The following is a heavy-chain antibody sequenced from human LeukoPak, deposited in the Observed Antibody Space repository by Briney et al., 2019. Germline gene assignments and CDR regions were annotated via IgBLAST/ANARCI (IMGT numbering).Heavy chain of an antibody. V-gene: IGHV4-38-2*02. Sequence: SETLSFTCTVSGYSISSGYYWGWIRQPPGKGLEWIGSIYHSGSTYYNPSLKSRVTISVDTSKNQFSLKLSSVTAADTAVYYCARDRRYNWNHNWFDPWGQGTLVTVSS. D-gene: IGHD1-20*01. CDR1: GYSISSGYY. CDR2: IYHSGST. J-gene: IGHJ5*02. CDR3: ARDRRYNWNHNWFDP.